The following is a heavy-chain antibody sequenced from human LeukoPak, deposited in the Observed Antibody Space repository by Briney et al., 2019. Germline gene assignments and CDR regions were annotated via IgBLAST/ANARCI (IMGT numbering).Heavy chain of an antibody. J-gene: IGHJ4*02. V-gene: IGHV3-7*01. CDR1: GFTFSSYW. D-gene: IGHD3-22*01. CDR2: IKQDGSEK. Sequence: GGSLRLSCAASGFTFSSYWMSWVRQAPGKGLEWVANIKQDGSEKYYVDSVKGRFTISRDNAKNSLYLQMNSLRAEDTAVYYCARVGTYYDSSGFDYWGQGTLVTVSS. CDR3: ARVGTYYDSSGFDY.